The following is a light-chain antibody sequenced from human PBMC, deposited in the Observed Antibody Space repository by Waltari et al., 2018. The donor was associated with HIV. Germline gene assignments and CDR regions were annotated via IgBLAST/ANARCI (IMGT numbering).Light chain of an antibody. J-gene: IGLJ2*01. CDR2: EVS. V-gene: IGLV2-8*01. Sequence: QSSLTQPPSASGSPGQSVTISCTGPTSDVGGYHYVPWYQQHPGKAPKPMLYEVSKRPSGVPDRFSGSKSGNTDSLTVSGLQAEDEADYYCSSYAGSNNFVVFGGGTKLTVL. CDR3: SSYAGSNNFVV. CDR1: TSDVGGYHY.